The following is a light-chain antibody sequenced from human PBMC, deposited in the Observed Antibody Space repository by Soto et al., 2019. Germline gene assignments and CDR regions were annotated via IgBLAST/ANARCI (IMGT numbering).Light chain of an antibody. Sequence: DIVMTQSPDSLAVSLGERATINCKSSQSVLYSSNNKNYLAWYQQKPGQPPKLLIYWASTWESGVPDRFSGSGSGTDFTLTTSSLQAEDVAVYYCQQYYSTHTFGHGTKLEIK. CDR2: WAS. CDR1: QSVLYSSNNKNY. J-gene: IGKJ2*01. CDR3: QQYYSTHT. V-gene: IGKV4-1*01.